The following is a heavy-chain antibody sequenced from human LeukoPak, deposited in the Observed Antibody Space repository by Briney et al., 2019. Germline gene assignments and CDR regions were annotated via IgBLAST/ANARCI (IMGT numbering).Heavy chain of an antibody. D-gene: IGHD6-19*01. CDR1: GGTFSSYA. CDR3: ARGSGIAVAGTEDYYMDV. V-gene: IGHV1-69*05. Sequence: SVKVSCKASGGTFSSYAISWVRQAPGQGLEWMGGIIPIFGTANYAQKFQGRVTITTDESTSTAYMELSSLRSEDTAVYCGARGSGIAVAGTEDYYMDVWGKGTTVTVSS. J-gene: IGHJ6*03. CDR2: IIPIFGTA.